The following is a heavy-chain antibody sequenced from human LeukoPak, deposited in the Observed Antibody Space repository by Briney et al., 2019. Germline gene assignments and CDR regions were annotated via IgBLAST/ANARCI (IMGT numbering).Heavy chain of an antibody. V-gene: IGHV3-48*02. CDR1: GFPFSSYT. J-gene: IGHJ4*02. D-gene: IGHD5-24*01. CDR3: ARDSLGMATTTDY. CDR2: ISSSGSTM. Sequence: GGSLRLSCAASGFPFSSYTMNWVRQAPGKGLEWVSYISSSGSTMYYADSVKGRFTISRDNAKNSLYLQMSSLRDGDTAVYYCARDSLGMATTTDYWGQGTLVTVSS.